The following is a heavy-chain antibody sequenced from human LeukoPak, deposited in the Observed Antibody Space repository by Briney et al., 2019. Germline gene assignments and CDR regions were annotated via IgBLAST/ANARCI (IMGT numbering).Heavy chain of an antibody. J-gene: IGHJ3*02. D-gene: IGHD2-21*01. CDR2: IHYSGST. CDR1: GDSISSYQ. CDR3: ARSVSWGLLVRDDAFDI. V-gene: IGHV4-59*08. Sequence: SESLSLGCTVSGDSISSYQWIWSRQPPGKGLEWIGYIHYSGSTNYNASLKSRVTTSVDTSKKQFSLKLRSVTAADPAVYYCARSVSWGLLVRDDAFDIWGQGTMVTVSS.